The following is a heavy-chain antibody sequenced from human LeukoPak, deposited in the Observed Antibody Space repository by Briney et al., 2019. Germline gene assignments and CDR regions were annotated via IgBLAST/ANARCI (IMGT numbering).Heavy chain of an antibody. CDR1: GFTFSNAW. CDR3: TTDAVVVVAASDH. V-gene: IGHV3-15*01. CDR2: IKSKTDGGTT. Sequence: GGSLRLSCAASGFTFSNAWMSWVRQAPGKGLEWVGRIKSKTDGGTTDYAAPVKGRFTISRDDSKNTLYLQMNSLKTEDTAVYYCTTDAVVVVAASDHWGQGTLATVSS. J-gene: IGHJ4*02. D-gene: IGHD2-15*01.